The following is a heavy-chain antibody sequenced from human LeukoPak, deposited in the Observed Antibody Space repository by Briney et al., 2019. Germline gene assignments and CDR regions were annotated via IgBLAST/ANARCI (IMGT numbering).Heavy chain of an antibody. CDR2: VYHRGNT. D-gene: IGHD3-3*01. CDR3: ARSPQWLLSSSNWFDP. Sequence: SETLSLTCTVSGGSISSSSYYWGWIRQSPGKGLAWIGSVYHRGNTYYNPSLKSRVTIFVDTSKNQFYLNLTSVTAADTAVYYCARSPQWLLSSSNWFDPWGHGTLVTVSP. CDR1: GGSISSSSYY. V-gene: IGHV4-39*01. J-gene: IGHJ5*02.